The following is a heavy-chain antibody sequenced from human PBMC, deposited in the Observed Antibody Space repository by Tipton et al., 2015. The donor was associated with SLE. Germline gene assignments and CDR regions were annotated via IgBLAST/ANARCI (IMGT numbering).Heavy chain of an antibody. CDR3: ATSLLWWLGDC. D-gene: IGHD2-21*01. CDR2: ISYDGTNK. CDR1: GFTFSNYA. J-gene: IGHJ4*02. Sequence: SLRLSCVASGFTFSNYAMHWVRQAPGKGLEWVAVISYDGTNKYYADSVKGRFTISRDNSRNTLYLQMNSLRAEDTAVYYCATSLLWWLGDCWGQGTLVTVSS. V-gene: IGHV3-30*04.